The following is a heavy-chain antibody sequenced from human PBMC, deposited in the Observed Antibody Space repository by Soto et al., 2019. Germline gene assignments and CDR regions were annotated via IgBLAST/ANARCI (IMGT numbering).Heavy chain of an antibody. J-gene: IGHJ6*02. V-gene: IGHV4-59*01. CDR2: IFYSGST. CDR3: ATQTGLYYYGLDV. Sequence: QVQLEESGPGLVKPSETLSLTCTVSGGSINAFFWSWVRQPPGKGLESIGYIFYSGSTNYNPSLKRRVTISLDTSKTQFSLNLTSVTAADTAVYYCATQTGLYYYGLDVWGQGTIVAVSS. CDR1: GGSINAFF.